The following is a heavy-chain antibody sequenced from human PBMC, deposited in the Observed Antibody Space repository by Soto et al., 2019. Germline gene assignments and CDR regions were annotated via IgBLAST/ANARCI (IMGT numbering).Heavy chain of an antibody. CDR1: GDSISSRSYY. D-gene: IGHD6-13*01. Sequence: SETLSLTCSVFGDSISSRSYYWAWIRRPQGMGLEWIASISYTGNTYYNPSLTSRAAISGDTSKNQFSLKLSFVTAADTAVYYCARFSWYDGDSITNYYMDFWGNGATVTVSS. J-gene: IGHJ6*03. V-gene: IGHV4-39*01. CDR2: ISYTGNT. CDR3: ARFSWYDGDSITNYYMDF.